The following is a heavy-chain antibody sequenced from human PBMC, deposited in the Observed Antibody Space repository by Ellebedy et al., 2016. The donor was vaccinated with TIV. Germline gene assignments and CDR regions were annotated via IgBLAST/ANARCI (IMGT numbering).Heavy chain of an antibody. J-gene: IGHJ4*02. CDR3: ARVRRGTVTTIPYYFDY. CDR1: GYTFTSYG. V-gene: IGHV1-18*01. Sequence: ASVKVSCKASGYTFTSYGISWVRQAPGQGLEWMGWISAYNGNTNYAQKLQGRVTMTTDTSTSTAYMELRSLRSDDTAVYYCARVRRGTVTTIPYYFDYWGQGTLVTVSS. CDR2: ISAYNGNT. D-gene: IGHD4-17*01.